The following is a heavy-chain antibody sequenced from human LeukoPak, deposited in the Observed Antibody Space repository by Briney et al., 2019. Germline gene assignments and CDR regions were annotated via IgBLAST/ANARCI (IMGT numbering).Heavy chain of an antibody. Sequence: GGSLRLSCAASGFTFDDYGMSWVRQAPGKGLEWVSGINWNGGSTGYADSVKGRFTISRDNAKNSLYLQMNSLRAEDTALYYCASLVVAHDAFDIWGQGTMVTVSS. D-gene: IGHD3-22*01. V-gene: IGHV3-20*04. CDR2: INWNGGST. J-gene: IGHJ3*02. CDR3: ASLVVAHDAFDI. CDR1: GFTFDDYG.